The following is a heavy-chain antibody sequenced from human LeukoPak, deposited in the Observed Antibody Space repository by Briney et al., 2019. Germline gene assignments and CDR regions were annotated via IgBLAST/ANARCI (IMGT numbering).Heavy chain of an antibody. CDR3: AKTAGTPGYYYYHYGMDV. Sequence: PGGSLRLSCAASGFSFSGYGMHWVRQAPGKGLEWVSVISYDGSNQDYGDSVKGRFTISRDNSKNTLYLQMTSLRAEDTAVYYCAKTAGTPGYYYYHYGMDVWGRGTTVTV. V-gene: IGHV3-30*18. J-gene: IGHJ6*02. CDR1: GFSFSGYG. CDR2: ISYDGSNQ. D-gene: IGHD6-13*01.